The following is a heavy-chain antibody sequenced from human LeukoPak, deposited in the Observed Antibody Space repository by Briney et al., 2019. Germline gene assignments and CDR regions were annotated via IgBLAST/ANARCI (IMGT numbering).Heavy chain of an antibody. V-gene: IGHV1-2*04. Sequence: ASVKVSCKASGYTFAGYYMHWVRQAPGQGLEWMGWINPKSGGTNYAQKFQGWVTMTRDTSISTAYMELSRLRSDDTAVYYCARDADRGYSGYDYYYYYGMDVWGQGTTVTVSS. CDR3: ARDADRGYSGYDYYYYYGMDV. J-gene: IGHJ6*02. CDR1: GYTFAGYY. D-gene: IGHD5-12*01. CDR2: INPKSGGT.